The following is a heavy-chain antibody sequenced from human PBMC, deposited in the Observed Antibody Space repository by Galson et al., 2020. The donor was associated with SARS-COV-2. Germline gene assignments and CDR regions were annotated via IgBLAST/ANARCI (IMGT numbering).Heavy chain of an antibody. D-gene: IGHD6-19*01. CDR3: ARRSGSGGVD. Sequence: ETSETLSLTCTVSGGSISSSSYYWGWIRQPPGKGLEWIGSIYYSGSTYYNPSLKSRVTISVDTSKNQFSLKLSSVTAADTAVYYCARRSGSGGVDWGQGTLVTVSS. CDR2: IYYSGST. J-gene: IGHJ4*02. CDR1: GGSISSSSYY. V-gene: IGHV4-39*01.